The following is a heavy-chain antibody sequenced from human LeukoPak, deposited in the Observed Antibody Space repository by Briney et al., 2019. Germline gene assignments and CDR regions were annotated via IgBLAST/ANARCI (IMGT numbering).Heavy chain of an antibody. CDR3: ARDLGYYDSSGYYYVNWYFDL. CDR2: ISGSGGST. D-gene: IGHD3-22*01. V-gene: IGHV3-23*01. Sequence: PGGSLRLSCAASGFTFSSYAMSWVRQAPGKGLEWVSAISGSGGSTYYADSVKGRFTISRDNSKNTLYLQMNSLRAEDTAVYYCARDLGYYDSSGYYYVNWYFDLWGRGTLVTVSS. J-gene: IGHJ2*01. CDR1: GFTFSSYA.